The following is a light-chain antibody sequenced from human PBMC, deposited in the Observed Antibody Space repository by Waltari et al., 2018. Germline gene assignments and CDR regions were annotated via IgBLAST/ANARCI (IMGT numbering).Light chain of an antibody. CDR3: QQYNNWPRT. CDR1: QSISSS. V-gene: IGKV3-15*01. CDR2: GAS. J-gene: IGKJ1*01. Sequence: EILMTQSPATLSVSPGERATLSCRASQSISSSLAWYQQRPGQPPRLLIYGASTRATDIPARFSGSGSGTEFTLTISSLQSEDFAVYHCQQYNNWPRTFGQGTKVEIK.